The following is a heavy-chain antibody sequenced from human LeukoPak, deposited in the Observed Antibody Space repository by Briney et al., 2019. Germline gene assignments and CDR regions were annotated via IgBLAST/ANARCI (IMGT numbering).Heavy chain of an antibody. Sequence: GGSLRLSCAASGFTFDDYGMSWVRQAPGKGLEWVSGIKWNGGSTSYADSVKGRFTISRDNAKNSLYLQMNSLRAEDTAVYYCAREIIGGASFLDYWGQGTLVTVSS. D-gene: IGHD1-26*01. J-gene: IGHJ4*02. V-gene: IGHV3-20*04. CDR3: AREIIGGASFLDY. CDR2: IKWNGGST. CDR1: GFTFDDYG.